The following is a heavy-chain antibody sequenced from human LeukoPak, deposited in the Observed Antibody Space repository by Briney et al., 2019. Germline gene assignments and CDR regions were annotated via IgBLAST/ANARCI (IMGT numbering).Heavy chain of an antibody. V-gene: IGHV3-64*01. Sequence: GGSLRLSCAASGFTFSSYAMHWARQAPGKGLEYVSAISSNGGSTYYANSVKGRFTISRDNSKNTLYLQMGSLRAEDMAVYYCARSYYYDSSGYCFDYWGQGTLVTVSS. CDR2: ISSNGGST. D-gene: IGHD3-22*01. CDR3: ARSYYYDSSGYCFDY. CDR1: GFTFSSYA. J-gene: IGHJ4*02.